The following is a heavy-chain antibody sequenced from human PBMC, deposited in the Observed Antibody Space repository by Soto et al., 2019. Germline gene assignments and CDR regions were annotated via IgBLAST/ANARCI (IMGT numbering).Heavy chain of an antibody. J-gene: IGHJ6*02. Sequence: GASVKVSCKASGGTFSSYAISWVRHAPGQGLEWMGGIIPIFGTANYAQKFQGRVTITADESTSTAYMELSSLRSEDTAVYYCARRVERAARLLFGMDVWGQGTTVTVXS. D-gene: IGHD6-6*01. CDR1: GGTFSSYA. CDR2: IIPIFGTA. CDR3: ARRVERAARLLFGMDV. V-gene: IGHV1-69*13.